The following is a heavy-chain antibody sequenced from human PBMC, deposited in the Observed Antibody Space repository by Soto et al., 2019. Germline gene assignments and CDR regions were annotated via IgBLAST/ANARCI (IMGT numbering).Heavy chain of an antibody. J-gene: IGHJ4*02. CDR1: GFTFSSYN. Sequence: VRLVESGGGLVQPGGSLRLSCEASGFTFSSYNLNWVRQAPGKGLEWVSYISSSSSTIYYADSVKGRFTISRDNAKNSLYLQMNSLRDEDTAVYYCARAPGESGSYYGFFDYWGQGTLVTVSS. CDR3: ARAPGESGSYYGFFDY. CDR2: ISSSSSTI. D-gene: IGHD1-26*01. V-gene: IGHV3-48*02.